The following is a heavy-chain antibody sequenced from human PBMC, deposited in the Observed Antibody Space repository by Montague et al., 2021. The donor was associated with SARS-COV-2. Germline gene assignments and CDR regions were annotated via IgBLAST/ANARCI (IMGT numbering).Heavy chain of an antibody. Sequence: TLSLTCTVSGGSISSPGYYWSWIRQPAGKGLEWIGRIYTSGTTNYNPSLQGRVTISVDTSKNQFSLKLTSVTAADTAVYYCARFTAVTSSLDFWGQGTLVTVSS. V-gene: IGHV4-61*02. J-gene: IGHJ4*02. D-gene: IGHD4-17*01. CDR3: ARFTAVTSSLDF. CDR2: IYTSGTT. CDR1: GGSISSPGYY.